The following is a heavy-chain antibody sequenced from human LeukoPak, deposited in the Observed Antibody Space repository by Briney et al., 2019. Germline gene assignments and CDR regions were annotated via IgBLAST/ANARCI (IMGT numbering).Heavy chain of an antibody. J-gene: IGHJ6*02. V-gene: IGHV3-53*01. Sequence: GGSLRLSCAASGFTFSNAWMNWVRQAPGKGLEWVSDIYSGGSTYYADSVKGRFTISRDNSKNTLYLQMNSLRAEDTAVYYCARWDARTIYYYYGMDVWGQGTTVTVSS. D-gene: IGHD1-26*01. CDR1: GFTFSNAW. CDR3: ARWDARTIYYYYGMDV. CDR2: IYSGGST.